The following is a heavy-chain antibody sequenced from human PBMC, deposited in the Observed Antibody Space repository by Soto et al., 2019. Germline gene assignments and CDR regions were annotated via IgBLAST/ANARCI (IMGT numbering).Heavy chain of an antibody. CDR1: GFTFSSYG. J-gene: IGHJ6*02. D-gene: IGHD2-2*01. CDR2: ISYDGSNK. Sequence: GGSLRLSCAASGFTFSSYGMHWVRQAPGKGLEWVAVISYDGSNKYYADSVKGRFTISRDNSKNTLYLQMNSLRAEDTAVYYCAKSRGYCSSTSCYGLYYYYGMDVWGQGTTVTVSS. CDR3: AKSRGYCSSTSCYGLYYYYGMDV. V-gene: IGHV3-30*18.